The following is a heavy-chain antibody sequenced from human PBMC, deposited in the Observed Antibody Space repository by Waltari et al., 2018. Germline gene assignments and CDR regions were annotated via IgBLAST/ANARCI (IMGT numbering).Heavy chain of an antibody. CDR2: ISYNGPT. Sequence: QLQLQESGPGLVKPSETLSLTCSVSGGSITTSRHYWGWTRQPPGQGLEWIGTISYNGPTYASPSLKSRVTMSRDTSKNRLSLTLASVTAADTAVYYCATYIGASIGTAAFDVWGQGTMVTVSS. CDR1: GGSITTSRHY. CDR3: ATYIGASIGTAAFDV. J-gene: IGHJ3*01. D-gene: IGHD5-12*01. V-gene: IGHV4-39*01.